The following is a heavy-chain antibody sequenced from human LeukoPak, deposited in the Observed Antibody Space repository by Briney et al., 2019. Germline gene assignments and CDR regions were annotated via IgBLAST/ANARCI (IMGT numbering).Heavy chain of an antibody. Sequence: PGGSLRLSCAASGFTFSSYSMNWVRQAPGKGLEWVSSISSSSSYIYYADSVKGRFTISRDNAKNSLYLQMNSLRAEDTAVYYCAREVWFGELAPPRFDPWGQGTLVTVSS. CDR2: ISSSSSYI. CDR1: GFTFSSYS. D-gene: IGHD3-10*01. J-gene: IGHJ5*02. CDR3: AREVWFGELAPPRFDP. V-gene: IGHV3-21*01.